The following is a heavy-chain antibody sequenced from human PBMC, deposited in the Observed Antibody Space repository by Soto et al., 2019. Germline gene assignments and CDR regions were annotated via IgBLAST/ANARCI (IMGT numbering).Heavy chain of an antibody. CDR1: EFTFSSYW. CDR2: LNEDGSFT. Sequence: EVQLVESGGGLVRPGGSLRLSCVASEFTFSSYWMHWVRQVPGKGLVWVSRLNEDGSFTSYADSVKGRFTIFRDNAKKTLYLEMNSLRVGDSAVYYCGRDLAGRADVWGQGTTVTVS. J-gene: IGHJ6*02. V-gene: IGHV3-74*01. CDR3: GRDLAGRADV.